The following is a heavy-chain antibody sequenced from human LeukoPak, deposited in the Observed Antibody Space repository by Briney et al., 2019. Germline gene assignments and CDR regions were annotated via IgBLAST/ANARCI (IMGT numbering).Heavy chain of an antibody. D-gene: IGHD1-26*01. V-gene: IGHV1-2*02. CDR1: GYNFTDYY. CDR3: ARDSGLGPTWHPFDH. CDR2: INPKSGGT. Sequence: GASVKVSCTASGYNFTDYYIHWVRQAPGQRLEWMGWINPKSGGTNYAQKFRGRVTMTRDTSISTAYMELSGLRSDDTAVYYCARDSGLGPTWHPFDHWGQGTPVTVSS. J-gene: IGHJ4*02.